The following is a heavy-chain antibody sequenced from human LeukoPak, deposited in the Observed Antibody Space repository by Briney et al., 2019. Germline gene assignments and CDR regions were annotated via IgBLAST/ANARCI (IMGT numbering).Heavy chain of an antibody. Sequence: SETLSLTCAVYGGSFSGYYWSWIRQPPGKGLEWIGEINHSGSTNYNPSLKSRVTISVDTSKNQFSLKLSSVTAADTAVYYCARGLVVVVVVFDVFDIGAKGKMVTVSS. CDR1: GGSFSGYY. D-gene: IGHD2-15*01. J-gene: IGHJ3*02. CDR3: ARGLVVVVVVFDVFDI. V-gene: IGHV4-34*01. CDR2: INHSGST.